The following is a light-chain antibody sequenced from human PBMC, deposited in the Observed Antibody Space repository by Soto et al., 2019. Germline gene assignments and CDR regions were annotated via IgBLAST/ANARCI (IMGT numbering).Light chain of an antibody. CDR3: QQYKNYLT. Sequence: IQMTHSPSTLSASVGDTVPITCRATQSIYNWLAWYQQKPGKAPRLLISTTSYLESGVPSRFSGSRSGTEFTLTISSLQPDDFATYYCQQYKNYLTFGPGTKVDI. V-gene: IGKV1-5*03. CDR2: TTS. J-gene: IGKJ1*01. CDR1: QSIYNW.